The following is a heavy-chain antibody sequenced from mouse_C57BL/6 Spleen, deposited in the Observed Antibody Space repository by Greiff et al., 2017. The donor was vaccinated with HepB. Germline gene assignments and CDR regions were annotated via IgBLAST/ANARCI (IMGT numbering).Heavy chain of an antibody. CDR1: GYTFTSYW. CDR2: IYPGSGST. V-gene: IGHV1-55*01. D-gene: IGHD1-1*01. J-gene: IGHJ2*01. Sequence: QVQLKESGAELVKPGASVKMSCKASGYTFTSYWITWVKQRPGQGLEWIGDIYPGSGSTNYNEKFKSKATLTVDTSSSTAYMQLSSLTSEDSAVYYCARGGGSPFDYWGQGTTLTVSS. CDR3: ARGGGSPFDY.